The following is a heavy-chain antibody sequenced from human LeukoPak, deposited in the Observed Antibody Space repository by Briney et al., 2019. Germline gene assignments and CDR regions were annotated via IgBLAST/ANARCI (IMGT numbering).Heavy chain of an antibody. J-gene: IGHJ4*02. Sequence: PGGSLRLSCAASGFTFDDYAMHWVRQGPGKGLEWVSGISLNSGSIGYADSVKGRFTISRDNAKNSLYLQMNSLRAEDTALYYCAKDSAPYLYCSGGSCYSGIDYWGQGTLVTVSS. CDR2: ISLNSGSI. V-gene: IGHV3-9*01. D-gene: IGHD2-15*01. CDR1: GFTFDDYA. CDR3: AKDSAPYLYCSGGSCYSGIDY.